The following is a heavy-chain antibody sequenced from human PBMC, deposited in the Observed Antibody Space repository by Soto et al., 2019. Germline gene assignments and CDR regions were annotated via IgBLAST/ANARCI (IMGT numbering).Heavy chain of an antibody. V-gene: IGHV1-69*01. CDR2: IIPRSAKS. D-gene: IGHD3-3*01. J-gene: IGHJ6*02. CDR1: GDMFDNYT. Sequence: GASVKVSCKASGDMFDNYTITWMRQAPGRGREWVGGIIPRSAKSNYAQKFEGRVTITADESTSTAYMELSSLRFEDTAVYYCAREGFFFVPTTVNSDYYYYAMDVWGQGTTVTVSS. CDR3: AREGFFFVPTTVNSDYYYYAMDV.